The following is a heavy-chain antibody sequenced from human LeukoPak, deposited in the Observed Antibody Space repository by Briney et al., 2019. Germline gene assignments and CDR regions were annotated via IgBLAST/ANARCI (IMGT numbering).Heavy chain of an antibody. J-gene: IGHJ6*02. D-gene: IGHD2-2*01. CDR1: GYTFTGYY. CDR3: ARGLCSSTSCYLFVGYYGMDV. V-gene: IGHV1-2*02. CDR2: INPNSGGT. Sequence: ASVKVSCKASGYTFTGYYMHWVRQAPGQGLEWMGWINPNSGGTNYAQKFQGRVTMTRDTSISTAYMELSRLRSDDTAVYYCARGLCSSTSCYLFVGYYGMDVWGQGTTVTVSS.